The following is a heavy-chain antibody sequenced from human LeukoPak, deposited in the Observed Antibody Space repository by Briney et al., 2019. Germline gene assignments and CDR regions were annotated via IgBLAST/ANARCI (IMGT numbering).Heavy chain of an antibody. Sequence: SETLSLTCTVSGGSISSYYWSWIRQPPGKGLEWIGYIYYSGSTNYNPSLKSRVTISVDTSKNQFPLKLTSVTAADTAVYYCARTTEGGYTYGYFYYYYMDVWGKGTTVTISS. CDR1: GGSISSYY. D-gene: IGHD5-18*01. V-gene: IGHV4-59*01. CDR3: ARTTEGGYTYGYFYYYYMDV. CDR2: IYYSGST. J-gene: IGHJ6*03.